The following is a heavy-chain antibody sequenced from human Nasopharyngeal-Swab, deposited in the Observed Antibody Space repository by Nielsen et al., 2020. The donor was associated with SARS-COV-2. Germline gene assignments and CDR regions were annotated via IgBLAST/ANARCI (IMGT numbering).Heavy chain of an antibody. Sequence: LRLSCTVSGGSISSSSYYWGWIRQPPGKGLEWIGSIYYSGSTYYNPSLKSRVTISVDTSKNQFSLKLSSVTAADTAVYYCARGREYSGRHAFDIWGQGTMVTVSS. CDR1: GGSISSSSYY. J-gene: IGHJ3*02. CDR2: IYYSGST. CDR3: ARGREYSGRHAFDI. V-gene: IGHV4-39*07. D-gene: IGHD5-12*01.